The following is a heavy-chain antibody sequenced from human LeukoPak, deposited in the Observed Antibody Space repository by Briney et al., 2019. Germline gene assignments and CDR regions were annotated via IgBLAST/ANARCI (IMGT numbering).Heavy chain of an antibody. CDR2: IYYSGST. D-gene: IGHD3-9*01. V-gene: IGHV4-59*01. J-gene: IGHJ4*02. CDR1: GGSISSYY. Sequence: SVTLSLTCTVSGGSISSYYWSWIRQPPGKGLEWIGYIYYSGSTNYNPSLKSRVTISVDTSKNQFSLKLSSVTAADTAVYYCARVTRYYDILTGYYPRAFDYWGQGALVTVSS. CDR3: ARVTRYYDILTGYYPRAFDY.